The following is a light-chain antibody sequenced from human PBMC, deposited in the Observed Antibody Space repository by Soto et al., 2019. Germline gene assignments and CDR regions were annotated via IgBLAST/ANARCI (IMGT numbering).Light chain of an antibody. J-gene: IGKJ5*01. CDR2: AAS. CDR1: QSVSSSS. Sequence: EIVLTQSPGTLSLSPGERATLSCRASQSVSSSSLAWYQQEPGQAPRLLIYAASTRATGVPDRFSGSGSGTGFTLTISRLEPEDLAVYYCQQYGSSPITFAQGTRLEIK. V-gene: IGKV3-20*01. CDR3: QQYGSSPIT.